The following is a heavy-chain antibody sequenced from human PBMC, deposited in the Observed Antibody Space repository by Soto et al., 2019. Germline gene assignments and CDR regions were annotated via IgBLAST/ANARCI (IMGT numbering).Heavy chain of an antibody. D-gene: IGHD3-10*01. V-gene: IGHV4-59*12. Sequence: SETLSLTCTVSGGSISSYYWSWIRQPPGKGLEWIGYIYYSGSTNYNPSLKSRVTISVDTSKNQFSLKLSSVTAADTAVYYCARGGITMVRGVNLYYYYGMDVWGQGTTVTVSS. J-gene: IGHJ6*02. CDR3: ARGGITMVRGVNLYYYYGMDV. CDR2: IYYSGST. CDR1: GGSISSYY.